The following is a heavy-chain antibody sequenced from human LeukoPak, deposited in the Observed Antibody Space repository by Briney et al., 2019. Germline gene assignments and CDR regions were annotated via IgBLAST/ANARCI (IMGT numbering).Heavy chain of an antibody. Sequence: ASVKVSCKASGYTFTSYGISWVRQAPGQGLEWMGWISAYNGNTNYAQKLQGGVTMTTDTSTSTAYMELRSLRSDDTAVYYCAREGYYDYVWGSYRLDFDYWGQGTLVTVSS. CDR2: ISAYNGNT. CDR1: GYTFTSYG. V-gene: IGHV1-18*01. J-gene: IGHJ4*02. CDR3: AREGYYDYVWGSYRLDFDY. D-gene: IGHD3-16*02.